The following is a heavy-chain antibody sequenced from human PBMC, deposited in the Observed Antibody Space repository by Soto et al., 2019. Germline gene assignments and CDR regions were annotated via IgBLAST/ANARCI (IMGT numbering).Heavy chain of an antibody. CDR2: MNPNSGNT. CDR1: GYTFTSYD. Sequence: ASVKVSCKASGYTFTSYDINWVRQATGQGLEWMGWMNPNSGNTGYAQKFQGRVTMTRNTSISTAYMELSSLRSEDTAVYYCARDWGIAARREGWGYYYYGMDVWGQGTTVTVSS. V-gene: IGHV1-8*01. CDR3: ARDWGIAARREGWGYYYYGMDV. J-gene: IGHJ6*02. D-gene: IGHD6-6*01.